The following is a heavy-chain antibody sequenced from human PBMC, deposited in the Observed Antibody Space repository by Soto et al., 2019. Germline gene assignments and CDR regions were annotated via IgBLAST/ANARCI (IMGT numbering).Heavy chain of an antibody. Sequence: QVQLQESGPGLVKPSETLSLTCTVSGGSISSYYWSWIRQPPGKGLEWIGYIYYSGSTNYNPSLKRRXXIXVXXSKNQFSLKLSSVTAADTAVYYCARFDGSGRYFDYWGQGTLVTVSS. CDR1: GGSISSYY. D-gene: IGHD2-15*01. CDR3: ARFDGSGRYFDY. V-gene: IGHV4-59*01. CDR2: IYYSGST. J-gene: IGHJ4*02.